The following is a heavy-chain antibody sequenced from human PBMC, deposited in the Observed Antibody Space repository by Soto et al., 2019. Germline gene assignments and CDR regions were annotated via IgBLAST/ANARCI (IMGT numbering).Heavy chain of an antibody. CDR3: TRDHSPTVSPYYFDY. CDR1: GLTFSTSE. D-gene: IGHD4-4*01. J-gene: IGHJ4*02. V-gene: IGHV3-49*04. Sequence: GGSLRLSCAASGLTFSTSEMSWVRQAPGRGLEWVGFIRSKAYGGTTEYAASVKGRFTISRDDSKSIAYLQMNSLKTEDTAVYYCTRDHSPTVSPYYFDYWGQGTLVTVSS. CDR2: IRSKAYGGTT.